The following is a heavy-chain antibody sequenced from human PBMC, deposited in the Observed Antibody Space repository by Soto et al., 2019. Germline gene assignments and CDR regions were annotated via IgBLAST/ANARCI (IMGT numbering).Heavy chain of an antibody. J-gene: IGHJ4*02. CDR1: GYSFMKYG. CDR2: ISPYSGYT. CDR3: AREASVLIPAAQPSRFDS. Sequence: ASVKVSCKGFGYSFMKYGINWVRQAPGQGLEWVGWISPYSGYTHSAQKFHGRLTLTTDTAASTAYMELRILRSVDTALYYCAREASVLIPAAQPSRFDSWGQGTLVTVSS. V-gene: IGHV1-18*01. D-gene: IGHD2-2*01.